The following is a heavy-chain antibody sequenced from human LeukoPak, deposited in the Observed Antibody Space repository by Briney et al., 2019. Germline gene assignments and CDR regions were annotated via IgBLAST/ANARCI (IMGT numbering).Heavy chain of an antibody. J-gene: IGHJ6*02. V-gene: IGHV4-34*01. D-gene: IGHD5-18*01. CDR3: ARGLQPYGMDV. CDR2: INHSGST. Sequence: PSETLSLTCAVYGGSFSGYYWSWIRQPPGKGLEWIGEINHSGSTNYNPSLKSRVTISVDTSKNQFSLKLSSVTAADTAVYYCARGLQPYGMDVWGQGTTVTVSS. CDR1: GGSFSGYY.